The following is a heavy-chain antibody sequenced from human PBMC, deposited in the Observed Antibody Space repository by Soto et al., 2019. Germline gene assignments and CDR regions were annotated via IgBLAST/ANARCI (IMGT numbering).Heavy chain of an antibody. D-gene: IGHD6-13*01. CDR3: AKEDAAADYFDY. Sequence: GGSLRLSCATSGFTFSSYAMSWVRQAPGKGLEWVSGFSSSGISTYYVDSVKGRFTISRDNSKNTLYLQMNSLRAEDSAIYYCAKEDAAADYFDYWGQGTLVTVSS. CDR2: FSSSGIST. J-gene: IGHJ4*02. CDR1: GFTFSSYA. V-gene: IGHV3-23*01.